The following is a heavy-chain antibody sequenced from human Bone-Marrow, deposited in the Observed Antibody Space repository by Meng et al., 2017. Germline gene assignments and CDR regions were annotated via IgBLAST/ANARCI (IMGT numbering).Heavy chain of an antibody. V-gene: IGHV4-4*02. CDR1: GASITISTW. D-gene: IGHD5-24*01. J-gene: IGHJ4*02. CDR3: ATQESRDGHSPY. CDR2: TYHSGTT. Sequence: QVQLQESGPGLVEPSRTLSLTCTVSGASITISTWFTWVRQPPGKGLEWIGETYHSGTTSYSPSLKSRVTISIDKSRNHFSLKLTSVTAADTAIYYCATQESRDGHSPYWGQGTLVTVSS.